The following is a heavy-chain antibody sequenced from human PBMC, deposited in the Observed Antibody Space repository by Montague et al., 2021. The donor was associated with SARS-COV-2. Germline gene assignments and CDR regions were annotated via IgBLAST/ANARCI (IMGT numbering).Heavy chain of an antibody. J-gene: IGHJ4*02. CDR2: VSNSAYTT. CDR1: GFTFSDYY. V-gene: IGHV3-48*03. D-gene: IGHD3-16*02. CDR3: TRDEWSIVVEGLVN. Sequence: SLRLSCAASGFTFSDYYMNWVRQAPGKGLEWMSYVSNSAYTTRYAGSVKGRFTISRDNGKNSLYLQMNSLRAEDTAVYYCTRDEWSIVVEGLVNWGQGTLVTVSS.